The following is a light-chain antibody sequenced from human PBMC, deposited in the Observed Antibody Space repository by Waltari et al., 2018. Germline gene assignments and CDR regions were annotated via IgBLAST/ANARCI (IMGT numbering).Light chain of an antibody. CDR1: QSLVHRDGNNY. V-gene: IGKV2-30*02. J-gene: IGKJ1*01. CDR3: MQATHWPWT. Sequence: DVVMTQSPLSLPVTVGQPASISCTSRQSLVHRDGNNYLSWFHQRPGQSPGRLIFKVSHRDSGVPERFSGSGSGTDFTLKISRVEAEDVGVYYCMQATHWPWTFGQGTKVEIK. CDR2: KVS.